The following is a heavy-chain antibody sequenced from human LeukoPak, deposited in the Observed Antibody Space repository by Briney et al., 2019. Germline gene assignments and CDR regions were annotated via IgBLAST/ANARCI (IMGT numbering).Heavy chain of an antibody. D-gene: IGHD1-7*01. J-gene: IGHJ2*01. CDR3: ARAAAWSENYYWYFDL. Sequence: SETLSLTCIVSGGSISSYYWSWIRQPPGKGLEWIGYIYYSGSTNYNPSLKSRVTISVDTSKNQFSLKLSSVTAADTAVYYCARAAAWSENYYWYFDLWGRGTLVTVSS. CDR1: GGSISSYY. CDR2: IYYSGST. V-gene: IGHV4-59*01.